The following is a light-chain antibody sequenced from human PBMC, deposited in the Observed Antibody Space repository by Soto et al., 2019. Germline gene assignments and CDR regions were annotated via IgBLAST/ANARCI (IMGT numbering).Light chain of an antibody. J-gene: IGLJ2*01. CDR2: EVT. Sequence: QSALTQPPSASGSPGQSVTISCTGTSSDVGAYTYVSWYQQTPGKAPKLIIYEVTKRPSGVPDRFSGSKSGNTASLTVSGLQAEDEADYYCNSFAGNDNIGIFGGGTKVTVL. CDR1: SSDVGAYTY. CDR3: NSFAGNDNIGI. V-gene: IGLV2-8*01.